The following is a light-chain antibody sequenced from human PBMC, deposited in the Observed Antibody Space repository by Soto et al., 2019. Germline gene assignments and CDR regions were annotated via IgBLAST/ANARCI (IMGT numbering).Light chain of an antibody. J-gene: IGKJ1*01. Sequence: DLQMTQSPSTLSGSVGDRVTITCRASQTISSWLAWYQQKPGKAPKLLIYKASTLKSGVPSRFSGSGSGTEFTLTIRSLQPDDFATYYCQHYNSYSESFGQGTKVKRK. V-gene: IGKV1-5*03. CDR1: QTISSW. CDR2: KAS. CDR3: QHYNSYSES.